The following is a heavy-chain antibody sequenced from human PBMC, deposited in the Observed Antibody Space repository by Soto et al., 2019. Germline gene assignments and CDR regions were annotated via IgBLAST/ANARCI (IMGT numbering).Heavy chain of an antibody. D-gene: IGHD2-2*01. CDR1: GFTFASYT. Sequence: PGGALRLSCAASGFTFASYTMTWVRQAPGKGLEWVSAISGRAGNTYYADSVKGRFTISRDNSKNTLYLYMSSLRAEDTALYYCAKDRYCSSTSCSSLNSWGQGTLVTVSS. V-gene: IGHV3-23*01. CDR3: AKDRYCSSTSCSSLNS. J-gene: IGHJ5*02. CDR2: ISGRAGNT.